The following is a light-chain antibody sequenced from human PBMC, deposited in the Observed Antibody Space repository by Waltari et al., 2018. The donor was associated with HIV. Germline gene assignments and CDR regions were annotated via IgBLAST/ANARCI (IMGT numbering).Light chain of an antibody. V-gene: IGKV4-1*01. CDR1: QSLLYSSNNKNY. J-gene: IGKJ3*01. CDR2: WAS. Sequence: DIVMTQSPDSLAVSLGERATINCKSSQSLLYSSNNKNYLAWYQQKPGQPPKLRMYWASTRQSGVHDRFSVSGSGTDFTLSISSLQAEDVAVYYCQQYYGSPFTFGPGTKVDIK. CDR3: QQYYGSPFT.